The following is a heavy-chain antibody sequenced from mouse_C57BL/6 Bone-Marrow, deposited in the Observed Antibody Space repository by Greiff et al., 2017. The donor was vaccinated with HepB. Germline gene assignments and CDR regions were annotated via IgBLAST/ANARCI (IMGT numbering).Heavy chain of an antibody. J-gene: IGHJ2*01. CDR3: ARRLGVDY. CDR1: GYTFTSYW. D-gene: IGHD3-3*01. CDR2: IYPGSGST. V-gene: IGHV1-55*01. Sequence: QVQLQQPVAELVKPGASVKMSCTASGYTFTSYWITWVKQRPGQGLEWIGDIYPGSGSTNYNEKFKSKATMTVDTSSSTAYLQLSSLTSEDPAVDDGARRLGVDYWGQGTTLTVAS.